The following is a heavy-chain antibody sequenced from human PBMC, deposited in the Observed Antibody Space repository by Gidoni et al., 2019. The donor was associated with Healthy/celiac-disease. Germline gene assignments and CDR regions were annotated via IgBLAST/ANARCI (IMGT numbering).Heavy chain of an antibody. CDR1: GFTFTSYT. V-gene: IGHV3-23*01. J-gene: IGHJ6*02. D-gene: IGHD3-10*01. Sequence: EVQLLESGGGLVQPGGSLRLSCAASGFTFTSYTMSWVRQAPGKGLEWVSAISGSGGSTYYADSVKGRFTISRDNSKNTLYLQMNSLRAEDTAVYYCAKDQGFGEFSYYYGMDVWGQGTTVTVSS. CDR3: AKDQGFGEFSYYYGMDV. CDR2: ISGSGGST.